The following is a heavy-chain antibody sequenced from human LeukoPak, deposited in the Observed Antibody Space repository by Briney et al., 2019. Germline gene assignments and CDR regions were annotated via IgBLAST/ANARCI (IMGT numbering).Heavy chain of an antibody. Sequence: ASVKVSCKASGYTFTSYGISWVRQAPGQGLEWMGWISAYNGNTNYAQKLQGRVTMTTDTSTSTAYMELRSLRSDDTAVYYCARDPRSVYCDSSRRNWFDPWGQGTLVTVSS. D-gene: IGHD3-22*01. CDR3: ARDPRSVYCDSSRRNWFDP. J-gene: IGHJ5*02. CDR1: GYTFTSYG. V-gene: IGHV1-18*01. CDR2: ISAYNGNT.